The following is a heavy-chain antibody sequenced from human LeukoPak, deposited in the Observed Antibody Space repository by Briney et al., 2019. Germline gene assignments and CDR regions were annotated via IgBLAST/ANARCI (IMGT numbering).Heavy chain of an antibody. Sequence: SQTLSLTCAISGDSVSTNSVAWNWIRQSPSRGLEWLGRTSYRSKWYNDYAVSVKSRITITPDTSKNQFSLQLNSVTPEDTAVYYCAREYSSSWYPLSYFDYWGQGTLVTVSS. CDR3: AREYSSSWYPLSYFDY. J-gene: IGHJ4*02. CDR2: TSYRSKWYN. V-gene: IGHV6-1*01. CDR1: GDSVSTNSVA. D-gene: IGHD6-13*01.